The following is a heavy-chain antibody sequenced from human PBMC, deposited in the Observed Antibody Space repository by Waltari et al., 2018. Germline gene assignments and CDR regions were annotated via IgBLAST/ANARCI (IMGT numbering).Heavy chain of an antibody. CDR3: AKDNSDTGYYMDV. D-gene: IGHD1-26*01. CDR2: ISSDGIYK. CDR1: GFTFSSCG. J-gene: IGHJ6*03. Sequence: QVQQLESGGGVVQPGRDLVLTWSASGFTFSSCGVHCVRQAPGKGVEWVAVISSDGIYKYYADSVKGRFTISRDNSKNTLYLQMNSLRAEDTALYYCAKDNSDTGYYMDVWGKGTTVTISS. V-gene: IGHV3-30*18.